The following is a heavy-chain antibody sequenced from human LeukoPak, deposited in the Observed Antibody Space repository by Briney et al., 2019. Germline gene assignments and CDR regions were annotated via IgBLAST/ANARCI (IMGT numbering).Heavy chain of an antibody. CDR2: IKQDGSEK. D-gene: IGHD3-16*02. CDR3: ARRSYRGVIGVYYYYYMDV. Sequence: GGSLRLSCVASGFSFNTYWMSWVRQAPGKGREGVANIKQDGSEKYYVDSVKGRFTISRHNPKNSVYLQMNRLRVEDTAVYYCARRSYRGVIGVYYYYYMDVWGKGTPVTVSS. CDR1: GFSFNTYW. J-gene: IGHJ6*03. V-gene: IGHV3-7*01.